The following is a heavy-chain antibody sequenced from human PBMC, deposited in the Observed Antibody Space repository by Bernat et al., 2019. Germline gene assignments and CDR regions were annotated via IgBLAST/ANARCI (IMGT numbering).Heavy chain of an antibody. CDR3: VKWGRIAAAGRWFDP. J-gene: IGHJ5*02. CDR1: GFTFSSYA. Sequence: EVQLLESGGGLVQPGGSLSLSCAASGFTFSSYAMSWVRQAPGKGPKWVSAISGSAHYTYYANSVKSRFTSSRENSKITLYLQMNGLRAEDTAVYYCVKWGRIAAAGRWFDPWGQGTLVTVSS. V-gene: IGHV3-23*01. CDR2: ISGSAHYT. D-gene: IGHD6-13*01.